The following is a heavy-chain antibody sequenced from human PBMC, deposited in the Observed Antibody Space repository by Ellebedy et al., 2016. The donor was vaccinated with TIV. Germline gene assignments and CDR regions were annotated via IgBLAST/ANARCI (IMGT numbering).Heavy chain of an antibody. Sequence: KVSXKGSGYSFTSYWIGWVRQMPGKGLEWMGIIYPGDSDTRYSPSFQGQVTISADKSISTAYLQWSSLKASDTAMYYCARHQISKQQRVNGDYWGQGTLVTVSS. CDR3: ARHQISKQQRVNGDY. CDR2: IYPGDSDT. D-gene: IGHD6-13*01. V-gene: IGHV5-51*01. CDR1: GYSFTSYW. J-gene: IGHJ4*02.